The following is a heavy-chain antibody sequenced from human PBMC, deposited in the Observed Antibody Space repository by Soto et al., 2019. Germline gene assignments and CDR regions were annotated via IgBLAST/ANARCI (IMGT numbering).Heavy chain of an antibody. Sequence: ASVKVSCKASGGTFSSYTISWVRQDPGQGLEWMGGIIPIFGTANYAQKFQGRVTITADESTSTAYMELSSLRSEDTAVYYCARGNHRWLQLWYFDLWGRGTLVTVSS. CDR2: IIPIFGTA. V-gene: IGHV1-69*13. J-gene: IGHJ2*01. CDR3: ARGNHRWLQLWYFDL. D-gene: IGHD5-12*01. CDR1: GGTFSSYT.